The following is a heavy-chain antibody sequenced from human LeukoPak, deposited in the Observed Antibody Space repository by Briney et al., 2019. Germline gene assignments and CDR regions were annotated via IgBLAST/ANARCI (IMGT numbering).Heavy chain of an antibody. CDR3: ARSRRDNYYYYYGMDV. V-gene: IGHV3-48*03. CDR2: ISSSDTTI. Sequence: VGSLRLSCAASGFTFSSYEMTWVRQAPGKGLEWVSNISSSDTTIHYADSVKGRFTISRDNARNSLYLQMNSLRAEDTAVYYCARSRRDNYYYYYGMDVWGQGTTVTVSS. CDR1: GFTFSSYE. J-gene: IGHJ6*02. D-gene: IGHD5-24*01.